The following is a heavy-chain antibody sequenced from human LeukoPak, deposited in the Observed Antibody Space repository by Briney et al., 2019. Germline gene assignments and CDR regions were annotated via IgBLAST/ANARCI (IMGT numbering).Heavy chain of an antibody. J-gene: IGHJ4*02. CDR1: GFTFSSYA. V-gene: IGHV3-23*01. D-gene: IGHD2-2*01. Sequence: GGSLSLSCAASGFTFSSYAMSWVRQAPGKGLEWVSAISGSGGSTYYADSVKGRFTISRDNSKNTLYLQMNSLRAEDTAVHYCAKTVVPAAIGPVYWGQGTLVTVSS. CDR3: AKTVVPAAIGPVY. CDR2: ISGSGGST.